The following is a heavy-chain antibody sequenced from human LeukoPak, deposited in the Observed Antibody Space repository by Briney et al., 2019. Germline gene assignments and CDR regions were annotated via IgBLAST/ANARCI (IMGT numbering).Heavy chain of an antibody. CDR1: GYPFTGYY. J-gene: IGHJ4*02. CDR3: SRLHYDILTGYYKIDY. CDR2: INPNSGGT. Sequence: ASVKVSCKASGYPFTGYYMDWVRQAPGQGLECMGWINPNSGGTNYAQKFHGRVTMTRDTSISTAYMELSRLRSDHTAVYYCSRLHYDILTGYYKIDYWGQGTLVTVSS. D-gene: IGHD3-9*01. V-gene: IGHV1-2*02.